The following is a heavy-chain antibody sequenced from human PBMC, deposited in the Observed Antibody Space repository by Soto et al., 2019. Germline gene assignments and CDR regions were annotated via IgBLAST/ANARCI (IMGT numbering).Heavy chain of an antibody. J-gene: IGHJ6*02. CDR2: INPNSGGT. CDR3: ARGEARKLGDYYYYGMDV. D-gene: IGHD3-16*01. V-gene: IGHV1-2*04. CDR1: GYTFTGYY. Sequence: ASVKVSCKASGYTFTGYYMHWVRQAPGQGLEWMGWINPNSGGTNYAQKFQGWVTMTRDTSISTAYMELSRLRSDDTAVYYCARGEARKLGDYYYYGMDVWGQGTTVTVSS.